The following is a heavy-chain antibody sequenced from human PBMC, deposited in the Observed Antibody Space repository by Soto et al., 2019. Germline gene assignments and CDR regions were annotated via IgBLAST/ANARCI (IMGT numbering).Heavy chain of an antibody. CDR3: ARGLGDYVRPWDRCAFDI. Sequence: SETLSLTCTVSGGSVSSGSYYWSWIRQPPGKGLEWIGYIYYSGSTNYNPSLKSRVTISVDTSKNQFSLKLSSVTAADTAVYYCARGLGDYVRPWDRCAFDIWGQGTMVTVSS. D-gene: IGHD4-17*01. J-gene: IGHJ3*02. V-gene: IGHV4-61*01. CDR2: IYYSGST. CDR1: GGSVSSGSYY.